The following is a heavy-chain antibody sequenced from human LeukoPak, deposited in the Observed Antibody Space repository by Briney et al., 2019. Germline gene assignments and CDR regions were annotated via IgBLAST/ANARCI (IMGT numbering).Heavy chain of an antibody. J-gene: IGHJ3*02. D-gene: IGHD2-2*01. Sequence: GGSLRLSCAASEFTFSSYSMNWVRQAPGKGLEWVSSISSSSSYIYYADSVKGRFTISRDNAKNSLYLQMNSLRAEDTAVYYCARGVVVVPAALEAFDIWGQGTMVTVSS. CDR1: EFTFSSYS. V-gene: IGHV3-21*01. CDR3: ARGVVVVPAALEAFDI. CDR2: ISSSSSYI.